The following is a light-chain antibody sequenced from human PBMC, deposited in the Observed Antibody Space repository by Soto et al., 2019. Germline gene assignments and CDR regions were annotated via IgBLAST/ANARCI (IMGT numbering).Light chain of an antibody. Sequence: QSALTQPASVSGSPGQSITISCTGTSSDVGGYNFVSWYQQHPGKAPKLMIYEVSNRPSGISNRFSGSKSGNTASLTISGLQAEDEADYYCSSYTSSHTLVFGTGTKLTVL. J-gene: IGLJ1*01. CDR3: SSYTSSHTLV. CDR2: EVS. CDR1: SSDVGGYNF. V-gene: IGLV2-14*01.